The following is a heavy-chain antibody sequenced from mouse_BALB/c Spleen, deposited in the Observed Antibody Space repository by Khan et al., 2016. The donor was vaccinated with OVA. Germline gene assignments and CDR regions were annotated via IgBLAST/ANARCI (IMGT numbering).Heavy chain of an antibody. CDR1: GFSLTSYA. J-gene: IGHJ4*01. CDR3: ARHQFPLSMDS. CDR2: IWSDGST. V-gene: IGHV2-6-2*01. Sequence: VELVESGPDLVAPSRSLSITCTVSGFSLTSYAIHWVRQPPGKGLEWLVVIWSDGSTTYNSALKSRLSISKDNSKSQVFLKINSLQTDDTAMYYCARHQFPLSMDSWGQGTSVTVSS.